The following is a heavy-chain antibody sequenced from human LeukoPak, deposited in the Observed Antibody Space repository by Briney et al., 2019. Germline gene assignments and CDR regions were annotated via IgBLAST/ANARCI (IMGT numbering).Heavy chain of an antibody. CDR3: ARETKKYCTSTSCYAGGWFDP. Sequence: PGGSLRLSCAASGFRFSSYWMSWVRQAPGKGLEWVANIKEDGSDKYYVDSVKGRFTISRDNAKNSLYLQMNSLRAEDTAVYYCARETKKYCTSTSCYAGGWFDPWGQGTLVTVSS. CDR2: IKEDGSDK. J-gene: IGHJ5*02. D-gene: IGHD2-2*01. CDR1: GFRFSSYW. V-gene: IGHV3-7*01.